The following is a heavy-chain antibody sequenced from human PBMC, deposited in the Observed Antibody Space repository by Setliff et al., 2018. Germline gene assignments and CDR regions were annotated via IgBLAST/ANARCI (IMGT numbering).Heavy chain of an antibody. J-gene: IGHJ6*02. V-gene: IGHV2-5*01. CDR1: GFSLSTSGVG. CDR2: IYWNDDK. D-gene: IGHD6-6*01. CDR3: ARYISSSSNYGMDV. Sequence: SGPTLVNPTQTLTLTCTFSGFSLSTSGVGVGWIRQPPGKALEWLTLIYWNDDKRYSPSLKTRLTISKDTSKNQVVLTMTNMDPVDTATYYCARYISSSSNYGMDVWGQGTTVTVSS.